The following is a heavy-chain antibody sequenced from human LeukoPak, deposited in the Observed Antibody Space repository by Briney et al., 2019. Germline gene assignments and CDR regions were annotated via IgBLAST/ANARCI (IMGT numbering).Heavy chain of an antibody. CDR1: GYTFTNFD. CDR3: ARGDYQLLPFDY. V-gene: IGHV1-8*02. CDR2: MNPNTGNA. D-gene: IGHD2-2*01. Sequence: ASVKVSCKASGYTFTNFDINWVRQATGQGLEWMGWMNPNTGNAGYAQKFQDRVTITWDASISTAYMDLSSLRSDDTAVYYCARGDYQLLPFDYWGQGTLVTVSS. J-gene: IGHJ4*02.